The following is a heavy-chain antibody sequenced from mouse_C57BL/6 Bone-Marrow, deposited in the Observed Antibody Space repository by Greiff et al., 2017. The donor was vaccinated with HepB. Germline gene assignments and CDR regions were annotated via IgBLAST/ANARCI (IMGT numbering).Heavy chain of an antibody. D-gene: IGHD1-1*01. Sequence: EVHLVESGGGLVKPGGSLKLSCAASGFTFSSYAMSWVRQTPEKRLEWVATISDGGSYTYYPDNVKGRFTISRDNAKNNLYLQMSHLKSEDTAMYYCARDPYYYGSSYEFAYWGQGTLVTVSA. V-gene: IGHV5-4*01. J-gene: IGHJ3*01. CDR3: ARDPYYYGSSYEFAY. CDR1: GFTFSSYA. CDR2: ISDGGSYT.